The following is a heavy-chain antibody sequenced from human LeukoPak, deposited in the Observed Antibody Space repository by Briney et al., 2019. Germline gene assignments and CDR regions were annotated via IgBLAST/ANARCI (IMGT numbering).Heavy chain of an antibody. CDR3: ARSKAIAVAGKEVVYYFDY. CDR1: GGSISSYY. V-gene: IGHV4-4*07. Sequence: SETLSLTCTVSGGSISSYYWSWIRQPAGKGLEWIGRIYTSGSTNYNPSLKSRVTMSVDTSKNQFSLKLSSVTAADTAVYYCARSKAIAVAGKEVVYYFDYWGQGTLGTASS. D-gene: IGHD6-19*01. CDR2: IYTSGST. J-gene: IGHJ4*02.